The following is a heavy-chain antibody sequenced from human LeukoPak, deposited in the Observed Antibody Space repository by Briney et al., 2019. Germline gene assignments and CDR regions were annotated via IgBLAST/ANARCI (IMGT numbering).Heavy chain of an antibody. CDR3: ARGGYNSPFDY. CDR2: ISGSSIYI. Sequence: GGSLRLSCAASGFTFSSYSLNWVRQAPGKGLEWVSSISGSSIYINYADSMRGRFTTSRDNAKNSLYLQMNSLRAEDTAVYYCARGGYNSPFDYWGQGTLVTVSS. V-gene: IGHV3-21*01. CDR1: GFTFSSYS. J-gene: IGHJ4*02. D-gene: IGHD5-24*01.